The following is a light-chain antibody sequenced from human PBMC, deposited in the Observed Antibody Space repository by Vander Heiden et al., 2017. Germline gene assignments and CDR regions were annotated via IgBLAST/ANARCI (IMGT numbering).Light chain of an antibody. J-gene: IGKJ5*01. CDR1: QSVLYSSNNKNY. Sequence: DIVMTQSPDSLAVSLGERATINCKSSQSVLYSSNNKNYLAWYQQKPGQPLTLLIYWASTRESGVPDRFSGSGSGTDFTLTISSLQAEDVAVYYCQQYYSTPTFGQGTRLEIK. V-gene: IGKV4-1*01. CDR2: WAS. CDR3: QQYYSTPT.